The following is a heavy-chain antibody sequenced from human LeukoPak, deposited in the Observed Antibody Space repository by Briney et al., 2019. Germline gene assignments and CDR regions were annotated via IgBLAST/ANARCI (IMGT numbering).Heavy chain of an antibody. CDR1: GFTFSSYS. J-gene: IGHJ6*02. Sequence: GRSLRLSCAASGFTFSSYSMHWVRQAPGKGLEWVAVISYDGSNKYYADSVKGRFTISRDNSKNTLYLQMNSLRAEDTAVYYCAKDYIEDVWGQGTTVTVSS. CDR2: ISYDGSNK. CDR3: AKDYIEDV. V-gene: IGHV3-30*18.